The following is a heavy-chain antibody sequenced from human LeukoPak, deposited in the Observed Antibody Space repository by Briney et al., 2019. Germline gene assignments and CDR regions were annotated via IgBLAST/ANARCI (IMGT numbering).Heavy chain of an antibody. V-gene: IGHV7-4-1*02. CDR3: ARHDPGFLEWPYYFDY. Sequence: ASVKVSCKASGYTFTSYAMNWVRQAPGQGLEWMGWINTNTGNPTYAQGFTGRFVFSLDTSVSTAYLQISSLKAEDTAVYYCARHDPGFLEWPYYFDYWGQGTLVTVSS. CDR2: INTNTGNP. J-gene: IGHJ4*02. CDR1: GYTFTSYA. D-gene: IGHD3-3*01.